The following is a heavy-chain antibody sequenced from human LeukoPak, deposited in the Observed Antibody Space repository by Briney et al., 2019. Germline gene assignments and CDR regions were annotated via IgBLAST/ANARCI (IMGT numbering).Heavy chain of an antibody. CDR1: GGSISSGGYY. D-gene: IGHD2-2*01. Sequence: RPSETLSLTCTVSGGSISSGGYYWSWIRQPPGKGLEWIGYIYHSGSTYYNPSLKSRVTISVDRSKNQFSLKLSSVTAADTAVYYCARGGSSKGGNWFDPWGRGTLVTVSS. J-gene: IGHJ5*02. CDR2: IYHSGST. V-gene: IGHV4-30-2*01. CDR3: ARGGSSKGGNWFDP.